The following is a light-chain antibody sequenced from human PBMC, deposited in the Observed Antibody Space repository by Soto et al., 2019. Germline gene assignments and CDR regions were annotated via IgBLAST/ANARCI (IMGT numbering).Light chain of an antibody. CDR2: TGS. Sequence: DIQMTQSPSSVSASVGDRVSITCRACQGISNWLAWYQQKPGRAPKLLIYTGSSLQSGVPSRFSGTGSGTDFTLTISSLQPEDVATYYCHQANSFPLTFGGGTKVEIK. V-gene: IGKV1-12*01. J-gene: IGKJ4*01. CDR3: HQANSFPLT. CDR1: QGISNW.